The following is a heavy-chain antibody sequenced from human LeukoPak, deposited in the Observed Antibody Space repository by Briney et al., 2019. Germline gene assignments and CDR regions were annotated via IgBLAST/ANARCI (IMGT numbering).Heavy chain of an antibody. CDR1: GDTFSSYT. D-gene: IGHD5-12*01. V-gene: IGHV1-69*08. CDR2: IIPIFGTA. J-gene: IGHJ4*02. Sequence: GASVKVSCKASGDTFSSYTISWVRQAPGQGLEWMGRIIPIFGTANYAQKFRGRVTITADKSTSTAYMELSSLRSEDTAVYYCARFFSDYDVYWGQGTLVTVS. CDR3: ARFFSDYDVY.